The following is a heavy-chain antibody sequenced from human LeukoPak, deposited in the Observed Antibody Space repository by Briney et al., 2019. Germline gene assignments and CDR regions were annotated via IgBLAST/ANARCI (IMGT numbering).Heavy chain of an antibody. V-gene: IGHV4-34*01. J-gene: IGHJ6*03. Sequence: SETLSLTCAVYGGSFSGYYWSWIRQPPGKGLEWIGEINHSGSTNYNPSLKSRVTISVDTSKNQFSLKLSSVTAADTAVYYCARGARFHGGNWADYYYYYYMDVWGKGTTVTVSS. D-gene: IGHD4-23*01. CDR2: INHSGST. CDR1: GGSFSGYY. CDR3: ARGARFHGGNWADYYYYYYMDV.